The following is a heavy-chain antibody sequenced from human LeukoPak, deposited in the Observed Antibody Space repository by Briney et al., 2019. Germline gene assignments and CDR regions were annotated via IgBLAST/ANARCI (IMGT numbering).Heavy chain of an antibody. CDR1: GFTFSSYG. J-gene: IGHJ3*02. V-gene: IGHV3-33*01. CDR2: IWYDGSDK. CDR3: ARDTDTFDI. Sequence: GGSLRLSCAATGFTFSSYGMHWVRQAPGKGLEWVAVIWYDGSDKYYADSVKGRFTISRDNSKNTLYLQMNSLRAEDTAVYYCARDTDTFDIWGQGTMVTVSS.